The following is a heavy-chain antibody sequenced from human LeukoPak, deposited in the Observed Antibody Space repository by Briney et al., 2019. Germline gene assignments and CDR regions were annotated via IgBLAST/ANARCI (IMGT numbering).Heavy chain of an antibody. CDR3: ARQPGQWLALNWFDP. D-gene: IGHD6-19*01. V-gene: IGHV4-38-2*02. J-gene: IGHJ5*02. CDR2: IYYSGST. Sequence: SETLSLTCIVSGYSISSGYYWGWIRQPPGKGLEWIGSIYYSGSTYYNPSLKSRVTISVDTSKNQFSLKLSSVTAADTAVYYCARQPGQWLALNWFDPWGQGTLVTVSS. CDR1: GYSISSGYY.